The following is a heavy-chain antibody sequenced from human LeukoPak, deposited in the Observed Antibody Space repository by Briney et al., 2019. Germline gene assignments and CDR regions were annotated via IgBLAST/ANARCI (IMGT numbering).Heavy chain of an antibody. CDR1: GYSFTSYW. CDR2: IYPGDSDT. CDR3: ARQVGWELRRAHYYYMDV. J-gene: IGHJ6*03. Sequence: GESLKISCKGSGYSFTSYWIGWVRQMPGKALEWMGIIYPGDSDTRYSPSFQGQVTISADKSISTAYLQWSSLKASDTAMYYCARQVGWELRRAHYYYMDVWGKGTTVTVSS. D-gene: IGHD1-26*01. V-gene: IGHV5-51*01.